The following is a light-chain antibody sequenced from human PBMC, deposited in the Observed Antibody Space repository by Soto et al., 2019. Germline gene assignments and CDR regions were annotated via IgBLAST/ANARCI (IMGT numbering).Light chain of an antibody. CDR3: QQYDSSPPFALT. CDR1: QSVSISY. J-gene: IGKJ4*01. CDR2: GAS. V-gene: IGKV3-20*01. Sequence: EVVLTQSPVTLSLSPGERATLSCRARQSVSISYLAWYQQRPGQAPRLLIHGASSRATGIPDRFSGSGSGTDFTLTINRLEPEDFAVYYCQQYDSSPPFALTFGGGTKVDIK.